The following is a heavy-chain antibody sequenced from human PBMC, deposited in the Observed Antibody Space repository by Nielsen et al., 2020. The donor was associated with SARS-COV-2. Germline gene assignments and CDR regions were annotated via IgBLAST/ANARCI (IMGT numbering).Heavy chain of an antibody. V-gene: IGHV5-51*01. Sequence: GESLKISCKGSGYIFSDYWIDWVRQVPGKGLEWVGTIFPSDSDARYSPSFQGHVTISADKSISTAYLQWSSLQASDTAMYYCARNTYGGSTDYWGQGTLVTVSS. CDR2: IFPSDSDA. D-gene: IGHD4-23*01. CDR3: ARNTYGGSTDY. CDR1: GYIFSDYW. J-gene: IGHJ4*02.